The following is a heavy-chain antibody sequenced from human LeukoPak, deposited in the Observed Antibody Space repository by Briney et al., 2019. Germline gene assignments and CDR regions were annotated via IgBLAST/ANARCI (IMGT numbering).Heavy chain of an antibody. D-gene: IGHD1-26*01. CDR3: AKATSGSSSIDY. J-gene: IGHJ4*02. Sequence: GGSLRLSCAASGFTFSSYVMSWVRQAPGKGLEWVSGISGSGGSTYYADSVKGRFTISRDNSKNTLYLQMNSLRVEDTAVYYCAKATSGSSSIDYWGQGTLVTVSS. V-gene: IGHV3-23*01. CDR2: ISGSGGST. CDR1: GFTFSSYV.